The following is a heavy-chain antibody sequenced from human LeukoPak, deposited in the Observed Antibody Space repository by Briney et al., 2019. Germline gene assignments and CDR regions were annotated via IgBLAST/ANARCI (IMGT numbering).Heavy chain of an antibody. V-gene: IGHV4-34*01. CDR3: ARDPNGDYD. D-gene: IGHD4-17*01. Sequence: SETLSLTCTFYGGSFSGWYWSWIRQSPGKGLEWIGEIHDGRGTNYNPSLESRVTMSLGTSKSLFFLRLTSVTAADTAVYYCARDPNGDYDWGQGTLVTVSP. J-gene: IGHJ4*02. CDR2: IHDGRGT. CDR1: GGSFSGWY.